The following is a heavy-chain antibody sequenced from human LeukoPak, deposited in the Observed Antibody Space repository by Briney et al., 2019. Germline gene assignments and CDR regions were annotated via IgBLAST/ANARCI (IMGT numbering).Heavy chain of an antibody. CDR1: GFPFSSYG. V-gene: IGHV3-30*02. CDR3: ARIGYSSSSLDY. Sequence: GGSLRLSCTASGFPFSSYGMQWVRQAPGKGLEWVACIRYDENTKYYADSVKGRFTVSRDNAKNSVYLQMNSLRAEDTGVYHCARIGYSSSSLDYWGQGILVTVSS. D-gene: IGHD6-6*01. CDR2: IRYDENTK. J-gene: IGHJ4*02.